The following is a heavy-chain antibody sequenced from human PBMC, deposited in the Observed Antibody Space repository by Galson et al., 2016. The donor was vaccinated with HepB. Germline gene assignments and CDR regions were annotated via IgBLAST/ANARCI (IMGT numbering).Heavy chain of an antibody. CDR1: GGSISGYH. CDR2: INHSGGT. CDR3: AREDKDWLHPRAGFDP. Sequence: SETLSLTCAVYGGSISGYHWSWFHQSPGKGLEWIGEINHSGGTTYNPSFKSRVTISLDRPKNQFSLNVNSVTAADTAVYYCAREDKDWLHPRAGFDPWGQGTLVTVSS. J-gene: IGHJ5*02. D-gene: IGHD5-24*01. V-gene: IGHV4-34*01.